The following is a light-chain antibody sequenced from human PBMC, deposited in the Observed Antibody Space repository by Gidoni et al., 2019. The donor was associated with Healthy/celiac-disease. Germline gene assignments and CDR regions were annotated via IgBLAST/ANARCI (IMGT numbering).Light chain of an antibody. CDR1: SSDVGGYNY. J-gene: IGLJ2*01. V-gene: IGLV2-14*01. CDR3: SSYTSSSTVV. Sequence: QLAWPHPAPVLGSPGQPITTSCTGTSSDVGGYNYVSWYQQHPGKAPKLMIYDVSNRPSGVSNRFSGSKSGNTASLTISGLQAEDEADYYCSSYTSSSTVVFGGGTKLTVL. CDR2: DVS.